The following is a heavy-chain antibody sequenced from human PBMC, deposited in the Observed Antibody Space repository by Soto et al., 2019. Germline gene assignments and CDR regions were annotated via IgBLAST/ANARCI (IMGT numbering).Heavy chain of an antibody. J-gene: IGHJ4*02. CDR2: VSAYNGNT. CDR3: SKGGSSWQPHEDY. Sequence: QVQLVQSGAEVKKPGASMKVSCKASGFTFTSYGISWVRQAPGQGLEWMGWVSAYNGNTHYAQKLQGRVTMTTDTSTTTAYMALRSLRSDDTAVYYCSKGGSSWQPHEDYWGQGTLVTVSS. V-gene: IGHV1-18*01. D-gene: IGHD6-13*01. CDR1: GFTFTSYG.